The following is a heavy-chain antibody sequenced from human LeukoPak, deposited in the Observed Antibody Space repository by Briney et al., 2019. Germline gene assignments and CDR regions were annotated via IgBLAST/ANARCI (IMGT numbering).Heavy chain of an antibody. D-gene: IGHD2-15*01. CDR3: ARRPCSGGSCYFRTDAFDI. J-gene: IGHJ3*02. CDR2: INHSGST. V-gene: IGHV4-34*01. CDR1: GGSFSGYY. Sequence: SETLSLTCAVHGGSFSGYYWSWIRQPPGKGLEWIGEINHSGSTNYNPSLKSRVTISVDTSKNQFSLKLSSVTAADTAVYYCARRPCSGGSCYFRTDAFDIWGQGTMVTVSS.